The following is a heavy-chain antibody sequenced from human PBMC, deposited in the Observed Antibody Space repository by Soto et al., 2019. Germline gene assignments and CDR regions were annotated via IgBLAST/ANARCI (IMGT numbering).Heavy chain of an antibody. V-gene: IGHV1-18*01. D-gene: IGHD3-10*01. Sequence: QVQLVQSGAEVRQPGASVKVSCKASGYSFTTYGMSWVRQAPGQGLGNMGWINGYGHGAKYVQRFQGRFSMTTDTSTITVYMDLRSLTSDDTAVYYCVRDLNGDFYYWGQGTVVIVSP. CDR3: VRDLNGDFYY. J-gene: IGHJ4*02. CDR2: INGYGHGA. CDR1: GYSFTTYG.